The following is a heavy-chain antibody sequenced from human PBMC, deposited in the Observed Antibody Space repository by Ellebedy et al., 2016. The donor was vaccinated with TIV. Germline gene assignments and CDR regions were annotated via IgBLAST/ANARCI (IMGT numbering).Heavy chain of an antibody. J-gene: IGHJ5*02. D-gene: IGHD5-18*01. CDR1: GFTFSSYW. Sequence: GESLKISXAASGFTFSSYWMSWVRQAPGKGLEWVAHIQQDGSEKYYVDSVKGRFTISRDNAKNSLYLQMNRLRAEDTAVYYCARPWIQLWFDPFDPWGQGTLVTVSS. V-gene: IGHV3-7*01. CDR3: ARPWIQLWFDPFDP. CDR2: IQQDGSEK.